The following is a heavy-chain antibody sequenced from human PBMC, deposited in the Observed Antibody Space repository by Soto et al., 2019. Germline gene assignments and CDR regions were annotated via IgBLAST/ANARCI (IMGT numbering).Heavy chain of an antibody. Sequence: GGSLRLSCAASGFTFSSYAMSWVRQAPGKGLEWVSAISGSGGSTYYADSVKGRFTISRDNSKNTLYLQMNSLRAEDTAVYYCARVITLYSYGHSYYYYGMDVWGQGTTVTVSS. J-gene: IGHJ6*02. CDR1: GFTFSSYA. CDR2: ISGSGGST. V-gene: IGHV3-23*01. CDR3: ARVITLYSYGHSYYYYGMDV. D-gene: IGHD5-18*01.